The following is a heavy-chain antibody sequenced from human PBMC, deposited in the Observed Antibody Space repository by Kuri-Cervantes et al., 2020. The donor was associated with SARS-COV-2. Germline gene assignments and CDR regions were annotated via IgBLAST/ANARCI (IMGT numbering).Heavy chain of an antibody. CDR1: GFTFSSYG. D-gene: IGHD3-3*01. J-gene: IGHJ6*02. CDR3: AKDDKYTIFGVVITPGYGMDV. CDR2: MWYDGSNK. V-gene: IGHV3-33*06. Sequence: GESLKISCAASGFTFSSYGMNWVRQAPGKGLEWVAVMWYDGSNKYYADSVKGRFTISRDNSKNTLYLQMNSLRAEDTAVYYCAKDDKYTIFGVVITPGYGMDVWGQGTTVTVSS.